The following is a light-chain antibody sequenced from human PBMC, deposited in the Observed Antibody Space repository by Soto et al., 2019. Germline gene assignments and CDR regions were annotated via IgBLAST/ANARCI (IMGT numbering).Light chain of an antibody. V-gene: IGLV2-14*01. J-gene: IGLJ2*01. CDR1: SSDIGGYDY. CDR2: EVS. CDR3: SSYTSTSPL. Sequence: QSALTQPASVSGSPGQSITISCTGTSSDIGGYDYVSWYQQHPGKVPKLIIYEVSDRPSGVSNRFSGSKSGNTASLTISGLQPEDEADYYCSSYTSTSPLFGGGTKLTVL.